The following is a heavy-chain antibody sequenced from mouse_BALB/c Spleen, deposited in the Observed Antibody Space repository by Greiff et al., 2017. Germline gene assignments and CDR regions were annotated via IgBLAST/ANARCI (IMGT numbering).Heavy chain of an antibody. D-gene: IGHD2-2*01. J-gene: IGHJ3*01. CDR3: ARDGYPAY. Sequence: EVKLVESGGGLVQPGGSLRLSCATSGFTFTDYYMSWVRQPPGKALEWLGFIRNKANGYTTEYSASVKGRFTISRDNSQSILYLQMNTLRAEDSATYYCARDGYPAYWGQGTLVTVSA. CDR2: IRNKANGYTT. CDR1: GFTFTDYY. V-gene: IGHV7-3*02.